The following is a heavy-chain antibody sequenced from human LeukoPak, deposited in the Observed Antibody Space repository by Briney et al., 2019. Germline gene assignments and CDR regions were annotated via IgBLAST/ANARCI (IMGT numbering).Heavy chain of an antibody. CDR2: ISSSGSYI. CDR3: AKEDYDLSYFDY. J-gene: IGHJ4*02. V-gene: IGHV3-21*01. CDR1: GFTFSRYS. Sequence: GGSLRLSCAASGFTFSRYSMNWVRQAPGKGLEWVSSISSSGSYIYYADSVKGRFTISRDNAKNSLYLQMNSLTAEDTAVYYCAKEDYDLSYFDYWGQGTLVTVSS. D-gene: IGHD3-3*01.